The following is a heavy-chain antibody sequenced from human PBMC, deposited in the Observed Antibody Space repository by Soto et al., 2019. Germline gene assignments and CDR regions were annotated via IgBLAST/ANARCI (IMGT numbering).Heavy chain of an antibody. V-gene: IGHV3-48*03. D-gene: IGHD3-9*01. CDR3: ARDRILYDILTGTSFGMDV. Sequence: GGSPRLSCAASGFTFSSYEMNWVRQAPGKGLEWVSYISSSGSTIYYADSVKGRFTISRDNAKNSLYLQMNSLRAEDTAVYYCARDRILYDILTGTSFGMDVWGQGTTVTVSS. CDR1: GFTFSSYE. CDR2: ISSSGSTI. J-gene: IGHJ6*02.